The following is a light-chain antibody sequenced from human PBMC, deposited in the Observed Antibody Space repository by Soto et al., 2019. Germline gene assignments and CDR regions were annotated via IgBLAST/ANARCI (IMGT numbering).Light chain of an antibody. Sequence: DIVMTQSPDSMAVSLGERATINCKSSQTVLYSSKNKNYLARYQQNPGQPPKLLLYWASTRESGVPDRFSGSGSGTDFTLTISSLQAEDVAVYYCQQYYTTPRTFGQGTKLEIK. CDR1: QTVLYSSKNKNY. J-gene: IGKJ2*01. CDR3: QQYYTTPRT. V-gene: IGKV4-1*01. CDR2: WAS.